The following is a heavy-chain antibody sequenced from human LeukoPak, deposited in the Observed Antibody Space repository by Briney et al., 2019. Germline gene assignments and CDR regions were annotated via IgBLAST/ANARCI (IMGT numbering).Heavy chain of an antibody. CDR3: ARAVCSGGSCYFDY. V-gene: IGHV4-34*01. Sequence: SETLSLTCAVYGGSFGGYYWSWIRQPPGKGLEWIGEINHSGSTNYNPSLKSRVTISVDRSKNQFSLKLSSVTAADTAVYYCARAVCSGGSCYFDYWGQGTLVTVSS. CDR1: GGSFGGYY. CDR2: INHSGST. J-gene: IGHJ4*02. D-gene: IGHD2-15*01.